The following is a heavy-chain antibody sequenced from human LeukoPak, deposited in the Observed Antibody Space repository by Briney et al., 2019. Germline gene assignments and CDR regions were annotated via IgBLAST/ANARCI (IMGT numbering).Heavy chain of an antibody. CDR1: GFTFSSYS. V-gene: IGHV3-21*01. CDR2: ISSSSSYI. CDR3: ASLGYFGYYYGMDV. Sequence: GGSLRLSCAASGFTFSSYSMNWVRQAPGKGLEWASSISSSSSYIYYADSVKGRFTISRDNAKNSLYLQMNSLRAEDTAVYYCASLGYFGYYYGMDVWGRGTTVTVSS. D-gene: IGHD3-9*01. J-gene: IGHJ6*02.